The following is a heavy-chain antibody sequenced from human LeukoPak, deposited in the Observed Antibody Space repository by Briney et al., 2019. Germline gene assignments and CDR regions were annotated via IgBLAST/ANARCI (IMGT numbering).Heavy chain of an antibody. Sequence: GGSLRLSCAASGFTFSSYSMNWVRQAPGKGLEWVSSISSSSSYIYYADSVKGRFTISRDNAENSLYLQMNSLRAEDTAVYYCARRGAVVVPYYGMDVWGQGTTVTVSS. CDR2: ISSSSSYI. J-gene: IGHJ6*02. CDR3: ARRGAVVVPYYGMDV. D-gene: IGHD2-2*01. CDR1: GFTFSSYS. V-gene: IGHV3-21*01.